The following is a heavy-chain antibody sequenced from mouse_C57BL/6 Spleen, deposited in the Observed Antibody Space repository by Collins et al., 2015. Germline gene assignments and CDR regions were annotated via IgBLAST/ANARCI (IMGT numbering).Heavy chain of an antibody. CDR1: DYTFTSYN. V-gene: IGHV1-12*01. D-gene: IGHD2-1*01. J-gene: IGHJ3*01. CDR3: ARDGNYAWFAY. CDR2: IYPGNGDT. Sequence: QAYLQQSGAELVRPGAXFRKMSCKASDYTFTSYNMHWVKQTPRQGLEWIGAIYPGNGDTSYNQKFKGKATLTIDKSSSTAYMQLSSLTSEDSAVYFCARDGNYAWFAYWGQGTLVTVSA.